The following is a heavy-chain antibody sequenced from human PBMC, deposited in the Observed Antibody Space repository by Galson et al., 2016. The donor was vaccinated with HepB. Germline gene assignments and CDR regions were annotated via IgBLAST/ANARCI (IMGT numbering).Heavy chain of an antibody. CDR1: GFTFSRYW. Sequence: SLRLSCAASGFTFSRYWMSWVRQAPGKGLEWVANIKEDGSEKYFGDSVKGRFTISRNNSKNPQYLQMHSLRAEDTAKYYCAKNRHVVVVVAGMDVWGKGTTVTVSS. CDR2: IKEDGSEK. J-gene: IGHJ6*04. V-gene: IGHV3-7*03. D-gene: IGHD3-22*01. CDR3: AKNRHVVVVVAGMDV.